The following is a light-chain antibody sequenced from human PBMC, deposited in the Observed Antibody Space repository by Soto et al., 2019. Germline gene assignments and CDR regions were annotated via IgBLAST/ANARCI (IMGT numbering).Light chain of an antibody. Sequence: EVVLTQSPATLSVSPGERVILSCRASQSVSSKLAWYQHKPGQAPRLLIYGASTRATGIPARFSGSGSGTEFTLAISSLQSEDFVVYYCQQYDHWAPWTFAQGTKVEVK. V-gene: IGKV3-15*01. CDR1: QSVSSK. CDR3: QQYDHWAPWT. J-gene: IGKJ1*01. CDR2: GAS.